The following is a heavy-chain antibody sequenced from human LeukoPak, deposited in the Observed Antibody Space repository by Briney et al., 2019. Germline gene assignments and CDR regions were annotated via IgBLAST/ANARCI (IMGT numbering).Heavy chain of an antibody. D-gene: IGHD3-22*01. J-gene: IGHJ1*01. Sequence: GGSLRLSCAASGFTLSSHWMHWVRQAPGKGLVWVSRIKSDGRTNYADSVKGRFTISRDNAKNTVSLRMNSLTAEDTGVYYCARAPSDIGGYYPEYFRHWGQGTLVIVSS. CDR1: GFTLSSHW. CDR2: IKSDGRT. CDR3: ARAPSDIGGYYPEYFRH. V-gene: IGHV3-74*01.